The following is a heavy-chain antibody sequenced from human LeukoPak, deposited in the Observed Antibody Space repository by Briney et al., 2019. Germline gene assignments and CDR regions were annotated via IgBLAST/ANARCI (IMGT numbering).Heavy chain of an antibody. CDR1: GYTFTSYA. V-gene: IGHV1-3*03. Sequence: ASVKVSCKASGYTFTSYAMHWVRQAPGQRLEWMGWINAGNGNTKYSQEFQGRVTITRGTSASTAYMELSSLRSEDTAVYYCARDQVVPAASTVPFDYWGQGTLVTVSS. J-gene: IGHJ4*02. D-gene: IGHD2-2*01. CDR2: INAGNGNT. CDR3: ARDQVVPAASTVPFDY.